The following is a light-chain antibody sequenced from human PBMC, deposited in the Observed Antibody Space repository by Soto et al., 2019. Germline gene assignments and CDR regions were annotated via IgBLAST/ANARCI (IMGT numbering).Light chain of an antibody. CDR2: AAS. V-gene: IGKV1-39*01. Sequence: IQMTQSPSSLSASLGDRVTITCRASQSISSYLNWYQQKPGKAPKLLIYAASSLQSGVPSRFSGSGSGTDFTLTISSLEPEDFAVYYCQQRSNWPPITFGQGTRLEIK. CDR3: QQRSNWPPIT. J-gene: IGKJ5*01. CDR1: QSISSY.